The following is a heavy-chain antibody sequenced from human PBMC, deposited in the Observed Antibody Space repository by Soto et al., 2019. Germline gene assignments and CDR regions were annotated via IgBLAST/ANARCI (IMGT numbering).Heavy chain of an antibody. J-gene: IGHJ4*02. CDR3: ARGYSYGEIDY. V-gene: IGHV2-26*01. CDR2: IFSNDEK. Sequence: ESGPTLVNPTETLTLTCTVSGFSLSNARMGVSWIRQPPGKALEWLAHIFSNDEKSCSTSLKSRLTISKDTSKSQVVLIMTNMDPVDTATYYCARGYSYGEIDYWGQGTQVTVSS. D-gene: IGHD5-18*01. CDR1: GFSLSNARMG.